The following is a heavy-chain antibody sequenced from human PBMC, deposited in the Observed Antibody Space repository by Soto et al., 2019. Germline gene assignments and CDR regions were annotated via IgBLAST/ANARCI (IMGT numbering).Heavy chain of an antibody. CDR1: GGSISSGDYY. V-gene: IGHV4-30-4*01. CDR3: ASGTYYDDSSGYFFDY. Sequence: QVQLQESGPGLVKPSQTLSLTCTVSGGSISSGDYYWSWIRQPPGKGVEWIGYIYYSGSTYYNPSLKSRVTTSVDTSKNQFSLKLSSVTAADTAVYYCASGTYYDDSSGYFFDYWGQGTLVTVSS. CDR2: IYYSGST. D-gene: IGHD3-22*01. J-gene: IGHJ4*02.